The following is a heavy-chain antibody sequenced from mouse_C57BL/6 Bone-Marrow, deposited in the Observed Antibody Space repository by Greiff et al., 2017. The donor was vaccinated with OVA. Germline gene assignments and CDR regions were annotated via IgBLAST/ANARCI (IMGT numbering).Heavy chain of an antibody. CDR1: GFTFSNYW. CDR3: TDLRGFAY. Sequence: EVQGVESGGGLVQPGGSMKLSCVASGFTFSNYWMNWVRQSPEKGLEWVAQIRLKSDNYATHYAESVKGRFTISRDDSKSSVYLQMNNLRAEDTGIYYCTDLRGFAYWGQGTLVTVSA. CDR2: IRLKSDNYAT. J-gene: IGHJ3*01. V-gene: IGHV6-3*01.